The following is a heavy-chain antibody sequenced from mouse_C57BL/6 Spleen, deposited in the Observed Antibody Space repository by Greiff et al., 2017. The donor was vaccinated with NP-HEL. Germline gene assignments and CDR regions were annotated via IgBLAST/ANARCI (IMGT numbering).Heavy chain of an antibody. CDR1: GYSFTDYN. V-gene: IGHV1-39*01. CDR3: ASAYYSNYAAMDY. Sequence: VQLKESGPELVKPGASVKISCKASGYSFTDYNMNWVKQSNGKSLEWIGVINPNYGTTSYNQKFKGKATLTVDQSSSTAYMQLNSLTSEDSAVYYCASAYYSNYAAMDYWGQGTSVTVSS. CDR2: INPNYGTT. D-gene: IGHD2-5*01. J-gene: IGHJ4*01.